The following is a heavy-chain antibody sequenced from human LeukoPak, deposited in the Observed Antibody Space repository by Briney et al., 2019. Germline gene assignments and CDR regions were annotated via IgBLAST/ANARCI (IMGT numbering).Heavy chain of an antibody. CDR3: ARDGGFGSGYRYFDL. J-gene: IGHJ2*01. CDR2: IYYSGST. CDR1: GVSISSYY. V-gene: IGHV4-59*01. D-gene: IGHD3-10*01. Sequence: TPSETLSLTCTVSGVSISSYYWSWIRQPPGKGLEWIGYIYYSGSTNYNPSLKSRVSISVDTSKNQISLKLSSVSAADTAVYYCARDGGFGSGYRYFDLWGRGTLVTVSS.